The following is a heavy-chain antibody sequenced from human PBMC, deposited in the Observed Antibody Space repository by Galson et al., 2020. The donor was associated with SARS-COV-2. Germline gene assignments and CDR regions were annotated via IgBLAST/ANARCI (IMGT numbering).Heavy chain of an antibody. Sequence: SGPTLVKPTQTLTLTCTFSGFSLSTSGVGVGWIRQPPGKALEWLALIYWDDDKRYSPSLKSRLTITKDTSRNQVVLTMTNMDPVDTATDYRAHTVDLVRFDPWGQGTLVTVSS. CDR2: IYWDDDK. CDR1: GFSLSTSGVG. D-gene: IGHD6-6*01. J-gene: IGHJ5*02. V-gene: IGHV2-5*02. CDR3: AHTVDLVRFDP.